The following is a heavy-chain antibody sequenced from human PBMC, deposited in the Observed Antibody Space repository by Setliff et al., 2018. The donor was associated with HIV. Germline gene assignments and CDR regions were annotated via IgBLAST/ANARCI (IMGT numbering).Heavy chain of an antibody. CDR2: IYSGGST. V-gene: IGHV3-66*02. D-gene: IGHD3-10*01. Sequence: PGGSLRLSCAASGFTVSTYYMSWVRQAPGKGLEWVSTIYSGGSTYHADSVKGRFTLSRDSSKNTLSLQMNSLRPEDTAVYYCARVRLYNAALDYWGQGTLVTVS. CDR3: ARVRLYNAALDY. J-gene: IGHJ4*02. CDR1: GFTVSTYY.